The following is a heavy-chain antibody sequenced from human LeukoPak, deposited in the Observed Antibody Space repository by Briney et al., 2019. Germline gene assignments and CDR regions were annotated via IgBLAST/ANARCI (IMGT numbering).Heavy chain of an antibody. Sequence: ASVKVSCKASGYSFTSYGINWVRQAPGQGLEWMGWISVYNGNTKYAQKFQGRVSMTTDTFTSTAYMELRSLRSDDTAFYYCAREENVMVPAGDPNWYFDLWGQGTLVTVSS. CDR2: ISVYNGNT. D-gene: IGHD6-13*01. CDR1: GYSFTSYG. J-gene: IGHJ2*01. CDR3: AREENVMVPAGDPNWYFDL. V-gene: IGHV1-18*01.